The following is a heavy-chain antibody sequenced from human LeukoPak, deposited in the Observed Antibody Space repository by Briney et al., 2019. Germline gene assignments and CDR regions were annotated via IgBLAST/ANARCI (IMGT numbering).Heavy chain of an antibody. CDR1: GFTFSDYA. CDR2: NSDSGGNT. V-gene: IGHV3-23*01. D-gene: IGHD2-15*01. J-gene: IGHJ4*02. CDR3: AKAAVLVLFDY. Sequence: PGGSLRLSCATSGFTFSDYAMSLVRLAPGKGLEWVSTNSDSGGNTHYADSVRGRFTISRYNSKSTLYLQMNSLSVEDTAVYHCAKAAVLVLFDYWGQGTLVTVSS.